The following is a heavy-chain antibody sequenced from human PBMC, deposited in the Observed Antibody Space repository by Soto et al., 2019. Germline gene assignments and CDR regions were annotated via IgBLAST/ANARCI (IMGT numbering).Heavy chain of an antibody. D-gene: IGHD3-22*01. J-gene: IGHJ4*01. CDR1: GFTFSNAW. V-gene: IGHV3-15*07. CDR3: TTDSYSTIIIVRFDY. Sequence: GGSLRLSCAASGFTFSNAWINWVRQAPGKGLEWVGRIRSKTDGGTTDYAEPVKGRFAISRDDSNNMVYLQMNSLKIEDTAVYYCTTDSYSTIIIVRFDYWGHGTLVTVSS. CDR2: IRSKTDGGTT.